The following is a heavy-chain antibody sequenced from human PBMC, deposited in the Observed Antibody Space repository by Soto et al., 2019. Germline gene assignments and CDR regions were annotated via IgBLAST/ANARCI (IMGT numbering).Heavy chain of an antibody. CDR2: IYPGDSDT. D-gene: IGHD5-12*01. CDR1: GYSFTSYW. J-gene: IGHJ4*02. V-gene: IGHV5-51*01. CDR3: ARHEGRDGYNYQGYFDY. Sequence: PGESLKISCKGSGYSFTSYWIGWVRQMPGKGLEWMGIIYPGDSDTRYSPSFQGQVTISADKSISTAYLRWSSLKASDTAMYYCARHEGRDGYNYQGYFDYWGQGTLVTVSS.